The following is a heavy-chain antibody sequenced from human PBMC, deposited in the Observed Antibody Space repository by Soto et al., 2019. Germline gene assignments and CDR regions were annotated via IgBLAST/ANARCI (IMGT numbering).Heavy chain of an antibody. D-gene: IGHD1-26*01. CDR2: TYYRSKWYN. V-gene: IGHV6-1*01. CDR1: GYSVSSRSAA. CDR3: ARSGNEGAVDY. J-gene: IGHJ4*02. Sequence: HSHTRSLTCAISGYSVSSRSAAWNLIRQSPSRGLEWLGRTYYRSKWYNEYAVSVKSRIIINPDTSKNQFSLQLNSVTPEDTAVYYCARSGNEGAVDYWGQGTLVTVSS.